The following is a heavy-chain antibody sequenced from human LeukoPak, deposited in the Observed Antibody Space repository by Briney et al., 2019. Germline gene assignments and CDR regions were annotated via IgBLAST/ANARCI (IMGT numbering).Heavy chain of an antibody. Sequence: SQTLSLTCTVSGGSISSGGYYWSWIRQHPGKGLEWIGYIYYSGSTYYNPSLKSRVTISVDTSKNQFSLKLSSVTAADTAVYYCARGNVYDILTGSPFDYWGQGTLVTVSS. CDR3: ARGNVYDILTGSPFDY. CDR2: IYYSGST. J-gene: IGHJ4*02. V-gene: IGHV4-31*03. CDR1: GGSISSGGYY. D-gene: IGHD3-9*01.